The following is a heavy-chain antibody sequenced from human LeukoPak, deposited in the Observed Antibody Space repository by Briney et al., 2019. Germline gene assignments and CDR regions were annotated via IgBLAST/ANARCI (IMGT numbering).Heavy chain of an antibody. D-gene: IGHD1-26*01. CDR2: IKQDGSAK. Sequence: GGSLRLSCAASGFTFSSYWMSWVRQAPGKGLEWVANIKQDGSAKYYVDSVRGRFTISRDNAKNSLYLQMNSLRAEDTAVYYCARDEAQVRGSYRYFDYWGQGTLVTVSS. CDR1: GFTFSSYW. CDR3: ARDEAQVRGSYRYFDY. J-gene: IGHJ4*02. V-gene: IGHV3-7*01.